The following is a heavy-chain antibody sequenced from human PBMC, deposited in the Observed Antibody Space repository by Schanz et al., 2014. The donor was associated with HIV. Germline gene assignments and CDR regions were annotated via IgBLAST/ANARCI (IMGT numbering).Heavy chain of an antibody. Sequence: QVQLVQSGAEVKKPGASVRVSCKTSGYIFTSNGISWVRQAPGQGLEWMGWISPSNGNTNYAQKFQGRVTMTTDTSTSTAYMELRSLTSADTAVYYCAREKFSTLTGYPQNAFDIWGQGTMVTVSS. J-gene: IGHJ3*02. V-gene: IGHV1-18*01. CDR1: GYIFTSNG. CDR3: AREKFSTLTGYPQNAFDI. D-gene: IGHD3-9*01. CDR2: ISPSNGNT.